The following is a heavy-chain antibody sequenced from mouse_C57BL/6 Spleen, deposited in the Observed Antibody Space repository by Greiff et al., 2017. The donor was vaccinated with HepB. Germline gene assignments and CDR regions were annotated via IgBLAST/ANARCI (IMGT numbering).Heavy chain of an antibody. Sequence: QVQLQQSGAELARPGASVKLSCKASGYTFTSYGISWVKQRTGQGLEWIGEIYPRSGNTYYNEKFKGKATLTADKSSSTAYMELRSLTSEDSAVYFCARFAITTVVAYYAMDYWGQGTSVTVSS. CDR1: GYTFTSYG. CDR3: ARFAITTVVAYYAMDY. CDR2: IYPRSGNT. J-gene: IGHJ4*01. D-gene: IGHD1-1*01. V-gene: IGHV1-81*01.